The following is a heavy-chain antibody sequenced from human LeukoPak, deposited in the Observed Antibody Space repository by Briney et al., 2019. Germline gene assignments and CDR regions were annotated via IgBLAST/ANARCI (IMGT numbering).Heavy chain of an antibody. CDR3: AKGDSPDPFEH. Sequence: GGSLRLSCTASGFTFSSYGMHSVRQAPGKWLEWVAVIWYDGSNQQYADSVKGRFTISRDNSGNTVFLQMNSLRPEDTAVYYCAKGDSPDPFEHWGLGTLVTVSS. J-gene: IGHJ4*02. CDR2: IWYDGSNQ. V-gene: IGHV3-33*06. CDR1: GFTFSSYG. D-gene: IGHD3-22*01.